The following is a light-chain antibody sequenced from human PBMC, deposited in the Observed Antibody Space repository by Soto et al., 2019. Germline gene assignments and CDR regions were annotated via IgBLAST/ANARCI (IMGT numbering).Light chain of an antibody. CDR3: HQYGYVPYT. CDR2: GAS. V-gene: IGKV3-20*01. CDR1: ESVRNDY. J-gene: IGKJ2*01. Sequence: EIVLTQSPGTVSLSPGERISLSCRASESVRNDYLAWYQHKPGQAPKVLIYGASSRATGIPDRFSGSGSGTDFSLTISRQEPEESAVYYCHQYGYVPYTFGQGTKVEIK.